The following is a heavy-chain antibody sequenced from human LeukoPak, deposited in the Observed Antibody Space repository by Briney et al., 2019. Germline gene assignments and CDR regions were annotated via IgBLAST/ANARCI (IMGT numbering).Heavy chain of an antibody. CDR2: IFYSGST. J-gene: IGHJ3*02. Sequence: KTSETLSLTCTVSGGSISSYYWSWIRQPPGKGLEWIGYIFYSGSTNYNPSLKSRVTISVDTSKNQFSLKLSSVTAADTAVYYCARDLGLWSLDGAFDIWGQGTVVTVSS. CDR1: GGSISSYY. D-gene: IGHD4/OR15-4a*01. CDR3: ARDLGLWSLDGAFDI. V-gene: IGHV4-59*12.